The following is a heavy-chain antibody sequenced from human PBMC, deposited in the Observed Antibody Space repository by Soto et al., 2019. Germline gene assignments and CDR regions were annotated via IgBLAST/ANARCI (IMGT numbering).Heavy chain of an antibody. V-gene: IGHV3-23*01. D-gene: IGHD1-7*01. Sequence: GGSLRLSCVASGFTFSNYAMSWVRQAPGKGLEWVSAVSGSGDKTYYADSVKGRFTISRDNSKNTVSLQMNGLRAEDTGVYFCARVELGNLFQDWGQGTLVTVSS. CDR3: ARVELGNLFQD. J-gene: IGHJ1*01. CDR1: GFTFSNYA. CDR2: VSGSGDKT.